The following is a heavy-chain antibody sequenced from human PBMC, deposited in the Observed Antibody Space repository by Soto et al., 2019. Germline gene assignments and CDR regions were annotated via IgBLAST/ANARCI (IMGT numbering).Heavy chain of an antibody. V-gene: IGHV3-30*18. Sequence: QEHLVESGGGVVQPGTSLRLSCAASGFTFNTYGMHWVRQAPGKGLEWVAVISFDGSEKFYVDSVKGRFTISRDNSKNTLYLQLNSLRPEDKATYYCAKSPNFYCGSYLCYKYYFVHWGQGTLVTVSS. J-gene: IGHJ4*02. CDR3: AKSPNFYCGSYLCYKYYFVH. CDR2: ISFDGSEK. CDR1: GFTFNTYG. D-gene: IGHD2-2*01.